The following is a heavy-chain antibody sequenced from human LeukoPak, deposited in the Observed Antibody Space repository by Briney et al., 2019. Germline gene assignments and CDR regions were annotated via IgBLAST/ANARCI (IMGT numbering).Heavy chain of an antibody. Sequence: SETLSLTCTVSGGSISSYYWGWIRQPPGKGLEWIGSIYHSGSTYYNPSLKSRVTISVDTSKNQFSLRLSSVTAADTAVYYCARGGAAAGQFDYWGQGTLVTVSS. D-gene: IGHD6-13*01. V-gene: IGHV4-38-2*02. CDR1: GGSISSYY. CDR3: ARGGAAAGQFDY. J-gene: IGHJ4*02. CDR2: IYHSGST.